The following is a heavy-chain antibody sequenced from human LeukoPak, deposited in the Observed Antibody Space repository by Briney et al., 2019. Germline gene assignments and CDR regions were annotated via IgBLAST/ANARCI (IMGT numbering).Heavy chain of an antibody. CDR1: GYTFTGYY. CDR3: ARGRSGMATIKSWFDP. CDR2: INPNSGGT. D-gene: IGHD5-24*01. V-gene: IGHV1-2*02. Sequence: ASVTVSCTASGYTFTGYYMHWVRKAPGQGLEWMGWINPNSGGTDYAQKFQGRVTMTRDTSISTAYMELSRLRSDDTAVYYCARGRSGMATIKSWFDPWGQGTLVTVSS. J-gene: IGHJ5*02.